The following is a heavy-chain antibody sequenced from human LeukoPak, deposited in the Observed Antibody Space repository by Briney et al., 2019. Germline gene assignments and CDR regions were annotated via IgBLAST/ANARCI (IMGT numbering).Heavy chain of an antibody. CDR2: IKQDGSEK. CDR3: ARAVGGSGYYYYYYYYMDV. D-gene: IGHD3-3*01. CDR1: GFTFSSYN. Sequence: GGSLRLSCAASGFTFSSYNMNWVRQAPGKGLEWVANIKQDGSEKYYVDSVKGRFTISRDNAKNSLYLQMNSLRAEDTAVYYCARAVGGSGYYYYYYYYMDVWGKGTTVTASS. V-gene: IGHV3-7*01. J-gene: IGHJ6*03.